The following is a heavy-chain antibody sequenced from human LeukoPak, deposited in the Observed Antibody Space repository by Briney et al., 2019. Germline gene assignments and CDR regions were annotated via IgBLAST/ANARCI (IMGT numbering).Heavy chain of an antibody. CDR3: ARGLYGSGSPI. CDR1: GFTVSSNY. V-gene: IGHV3-13*01. J-gene: IGHJ4*02. D-gene: IGHD3-10*01. Sequence: QSGGSLRLSCAASGFTVSSNYMSWVRQAPGKGLEWVSAIGTAGDTYYPGSVKGRFTISRENAKNSLYLQMNSLRAGDTAVYYCARGLYGSGSPIWGQGTLVTVSS. CDR2: IGTAGDT.